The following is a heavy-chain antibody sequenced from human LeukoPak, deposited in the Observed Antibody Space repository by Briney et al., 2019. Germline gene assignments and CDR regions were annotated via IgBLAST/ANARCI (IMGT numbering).Heavy chain of an antibody. Sequence: GGSLRLSCAASGFTFSSLSMTWVRQAPGKGLEWVANINQYGSEKYFVDSVKGRFTISRDNAKNSVFLQMNSLTVEDTAVYHCERDGGVSGYDLLDYWGQGTLVTVSS. J-gene: IGHJ4*02. CDR3: ERDGGVSGYDLLDY. V-gene: IGHV3-7*01. CDR1: GFTFSSLS. D-gene: IGHD5-12*01. CDR2: INQYGSEK.